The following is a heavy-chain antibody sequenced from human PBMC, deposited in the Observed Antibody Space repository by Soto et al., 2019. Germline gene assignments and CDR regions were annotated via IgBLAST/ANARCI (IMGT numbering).Heavy chain of an antibody. Sequence: PGGSLRLSCAASGFTVSSNYMSWVRQAPGKGLEWVSIIYSGGTTYYADSVKGRFTISRDNSKNTLYLQMNSLRAEDTAVYYCARDRSGSNWGQGTLVTVSS. CDR3: ARDRSGSN. D-gene: IGHD3-10*01. CDR1: GFTVSSNY. J-gene: IGHJ4*02. V-gene: IGHV3-66*01. CDR2: IYSGGTT.